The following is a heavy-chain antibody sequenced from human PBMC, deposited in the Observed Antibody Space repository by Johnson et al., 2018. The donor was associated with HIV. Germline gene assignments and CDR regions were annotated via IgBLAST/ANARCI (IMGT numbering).Heavy chain of an antibody. Sequence: VQLVESGGGLIQPGGSLRLSCAASGFTVSSNYMSWVRQAPGKGLEWVSAISGSGGSTYYADSVKGRFTISRDNSKNTLYLQMNSLRAEDTVVYYCAKDRLVGATGDAFDIWGQGTMVTVSS. CDR3: AKDRLVGATGDAFDI. CDR2: ISGSGGST. CDR1: GFTVSSNY. V-gene: IGHV3-23*04. J-gene: IGHJ3*02. D-gene: IGHD1-26*01.